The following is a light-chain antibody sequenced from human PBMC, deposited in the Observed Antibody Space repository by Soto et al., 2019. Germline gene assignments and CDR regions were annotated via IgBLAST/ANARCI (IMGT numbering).Light chain of an antibody. CDR1: SSDVGDYNY. V-gene: IGLV2-11*01. Sequence: QSVLTQPRSVSGSPGQSVTISCTGTSSDVGDYNYVSWYQQHPGKAPKLMIYDVSKRPSGVPDRFSGSKSGNTASLTICGLQAEDEADYHCCSFAGSYAFVIFGGGTKLTVL. CDR3: CSFAGSYAFVI. J-gene: IGLJ2*01. CDR2: DVS.